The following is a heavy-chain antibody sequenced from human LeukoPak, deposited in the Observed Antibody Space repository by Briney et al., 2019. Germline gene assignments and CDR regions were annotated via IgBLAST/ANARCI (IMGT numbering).Heavy chain of an antibody. CDR3: ARAVGMTTFGY. J-gene: IGHJ4*02. CDR2: IYSGGST. D-gene: IGHD3-22*01. Sequence: GSLRLSCAASGLTVSSNYMNRVRQAPGKGLEWVSVIYSGGSTYYADSVKGRFTISRDNSKNTLYLQMNSLRAEDTAVYYCARAVGMTTFGYWGQGTLVTVSS. V-gene: IGHV3-53*01. CDR1: GLTVSSNY.